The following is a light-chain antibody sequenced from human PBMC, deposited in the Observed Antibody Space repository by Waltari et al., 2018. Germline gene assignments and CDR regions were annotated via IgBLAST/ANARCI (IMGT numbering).Light chain of an antibody. V-gene: IGLV2-11*01. CDR3: SSYAGSNTWV. CDR2: EVS. Sequence: QAALTQPRSVSGSPGQSVTTSCAGTSSDIGRYNYVSWYQQHPGTAPKLMISEVSKRPSGVSGRFSGSKSGNTASLTISGLQAEDEADYYCSSYAGSNTWVFGGGTRLTVL. CDR1: SSDIGRYNY. J-gene: IGLJ3*02.